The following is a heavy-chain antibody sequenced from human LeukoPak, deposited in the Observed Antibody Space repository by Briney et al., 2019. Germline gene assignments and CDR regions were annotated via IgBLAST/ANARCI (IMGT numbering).Heavy chain of an antibody. CDR3: ARVDRAPWTKGFDY. CDR1: LFTFSSYW. Sequence: PGGSLRHSRAASLFTFSSYWMHWVRQPPGKGLVWVSRINSDASSTSNADTVKGRFTISRDNAKNTLYLQMNSLRDEDTAVYYCARVDRAPWTKGFDYWGQGTLVTVSS. J-gene: IGHJ4*02. D-gene: IGHD3/OR15-3a*01. V-gene: IGHV3-74*01. CDR2: INSDASST.